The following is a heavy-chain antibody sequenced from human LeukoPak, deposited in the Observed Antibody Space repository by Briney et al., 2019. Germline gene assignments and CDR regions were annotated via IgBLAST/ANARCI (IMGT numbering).Heavy chain of an antibody. CDR2: ISGSGGST. Sequence: PGGSLRLSCAASGFTFSSYAMSWVRQAPGKGLEWVSAISGSGGSTYYADSVKGRFTISRDNSKNTLYLQMNSLRAEDPAVYYCANNRFYGDSSYFDYWGQGTLVTVSS. CDR1: GFTFSSYA. V-gene: IGHV3-23*01. CDR3: ANNRFYGDSSYFDY. D-gene: IGHD4-17*01. J-gene: IGHJ4*02.